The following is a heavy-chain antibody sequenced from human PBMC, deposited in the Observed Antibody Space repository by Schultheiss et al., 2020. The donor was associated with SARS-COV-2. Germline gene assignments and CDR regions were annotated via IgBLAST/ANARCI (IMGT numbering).Heavy chain of an antibody. J-gene: IGHJ4*02. CDR1: GFTFSSYA. D-gene: IGHD3-22*01. V-gene: IGHV3-30-3*01. Sequence: GESLKISCAASGFTFSSYAMHWVRQAPGKGLEWVAVISYDGSNKYYADSVKGRFTISRDNSKNRLYLQINSLRAEDTAVYYCTRHVGGFDSSGYPDYWGQGTLVTVSS. CDR2: ISYDGSNK. CDR3: TRHVGGFDSSGYPDY.